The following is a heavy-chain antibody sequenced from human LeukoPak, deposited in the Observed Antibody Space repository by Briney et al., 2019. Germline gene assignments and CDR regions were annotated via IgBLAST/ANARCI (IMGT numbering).Heavy chain of an antibody. D-gene: IGHD4-17*01. CDR1: GYTFTSYG. CDR3: ARDMAIYGDYFYGMDV. J-gene: IGHJ6*02. CDR2: ISAYNGNT. V-gene: IGHV1-18*01. Sequence: GASVKVSCRASGYTFTSYGISWVRQAPGQGLEWMGWISAYNGNTNYAQKLQGRVTMTTDTSTSTAYMELRSLRSDDTAVYYRARDMAIYGDYFYGMDVWGQGTTVTVSS.